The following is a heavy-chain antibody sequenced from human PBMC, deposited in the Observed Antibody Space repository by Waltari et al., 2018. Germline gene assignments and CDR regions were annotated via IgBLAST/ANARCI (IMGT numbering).Heavy chain of an antibody. D-gene: IGHD6-13*01. V-gene: IGHV4-38-2*02. CDR3: ARAPMSGAATGTFDF. CDR2: IYHSGNT. J-gene: IGHJ4*02. Sequence: QVQLQESGPGLVKPSETLSLTCTVSGYSIHSGYYWGCIRQPPGKGLEWIGSIYHSGNTYYNPSLKGRLTISVDTSKNQFSLRLSSVTAADTAVYYCARAPMSGAATGTFDFWGLGSLVTVSP. CDR1: GYSIHSGYY.